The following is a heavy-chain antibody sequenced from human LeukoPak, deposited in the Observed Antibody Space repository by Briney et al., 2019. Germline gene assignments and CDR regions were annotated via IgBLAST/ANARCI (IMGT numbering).Heavy chain of an antibody. J-gene: IGHJ4*02. CDR3: ASLSLDYYDSSGSYRGVDY. CDR1: GYTFTGYY. D-gene: IGHD3-22*01. Sequence: ASVKVSCKASGYTFTGYYMHWVRQAPGQGLEWMGWINPNSGGTNYARKFQGRVTMTRDTSISTAYMELSRLRSEDTAVYYCASLSLDYYDSSGSYRGVDYWGQGTLVTVSS. CDR2: INPNSGGT. V-gene: IGHV1-2*02.